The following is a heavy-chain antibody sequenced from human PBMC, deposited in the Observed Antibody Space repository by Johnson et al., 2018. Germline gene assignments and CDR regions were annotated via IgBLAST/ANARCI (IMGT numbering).Heavy chain of an antibody. CDR1: GFTFSDAW. V-gene: IGHV3-48*02. J-gene: IGHJ1*01. CDR3: ARAIVGKGYFQH. Sequence: VQLVESGGGLVKPGGSLRLSCVASGFTFSDAWMNWVRQAPGKGLEWVSYISSSSSTIYYADSVKGRFTISRDNAKNSLYLQMNSLRDEDTAVYYCARAIVGKGYFQHWGQGTLVTVSS. CDR2: ISSSSSTI. D-gene: IGHD1-26*01.